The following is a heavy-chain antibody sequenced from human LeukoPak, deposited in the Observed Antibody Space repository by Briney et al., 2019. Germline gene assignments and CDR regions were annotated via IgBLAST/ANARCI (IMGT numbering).Heavy chain of an antibody. Sequence: PSETLSLTCTVSGGSISSFYWSWIRQPPGKGLEWIGYIYYSGSTNYNPSLKSRVTISVDTSKNQFSLKLSSVTAADTAVYYCARHGISGTNLNWFDPWGQGTLVTVSS. CDR1: GGSISSFY. V-gene: IGHV4-59*01. CDR2: IYYSGST. CDR3: ARHGISGTNLNWFDP. J-gene: IGHJ5*02. D-gene: IGHD1-20*01.